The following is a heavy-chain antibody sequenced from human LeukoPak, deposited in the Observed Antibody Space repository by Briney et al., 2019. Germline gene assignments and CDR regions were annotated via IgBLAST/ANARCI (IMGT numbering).Heavy chain of an antibody. Sequence: HPGGSLRLSCAASGFTFDDYAMSWVRQAPGEGLEWVSLLSGSGGSTYYADSVRGRFTISRDNSKNTLYLQMNSLRAEDTAVYYCARAWLEQGGMFDYWGQGTPVTVSS. CDR1: GFTFDDYA. CDR2: LSGSGGST. V-gene: IGHV3-23*01. D-gene: IGHD1/OR15-1a*01. CDR3: ARAWLEQGGMFDY. J-gene: IGHJ4*02.